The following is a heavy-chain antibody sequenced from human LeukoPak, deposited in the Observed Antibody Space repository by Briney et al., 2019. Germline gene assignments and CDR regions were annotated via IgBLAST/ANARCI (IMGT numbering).Heavy chain of an antibody. CDR3: TRESYGDYDF. D-gene: IGHD4-17*01. CDR2: IKSKTDGGPT. CDR1: EFTLSDGW. J-gene: IGHJ4*02. V-gene: IGHV3-15*01. Sequence: GGSLSLSCAASEFTLSDGWMSWVRQAPGKGLEWVGRIKSKTDGGPTDYAAPVKGRFTISRDDSKNTLYLQMNSLKTEDTAVYYCTRESYGDYDFWAQGTLVTVSS.